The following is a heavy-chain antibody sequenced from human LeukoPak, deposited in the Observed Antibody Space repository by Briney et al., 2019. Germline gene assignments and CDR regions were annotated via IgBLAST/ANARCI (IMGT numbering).Heavy chain of an antibody. V-gene: IGHV5-51*01. CDR2: IYPGDSDT. D-gene: IGHD6-13*01. CDR1: GYSFTSYW. Sequence: GESLKISCKGSGYSFTSYWIGWVRQMPGKGLEWMGIIYPGDSDTRYSPSFQGQVTISADKSISTAYLQWSSLKASDTAMYYCARRVTTADTDGYHFDYWGQGTLVTVSS. CDR3: ARRVTTADTDGYHFDY. J-gene: IGHJ4*02.